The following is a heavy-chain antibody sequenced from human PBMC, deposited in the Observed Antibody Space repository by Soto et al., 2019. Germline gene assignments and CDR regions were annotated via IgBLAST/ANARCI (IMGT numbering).Heavy chain of an antibody. J-gene: IGHJ5*02. CDR1: GAALNSGNYY. CDR2: IYVTGAV. CDR3: ARLRIATNNYKWFDP. V-gene: IGHV4-31*03. Sequence: SETLSLTCSVSGAALNSGNYYWSWIRQVPGKGLEWIGHIYVTGAVDYNPSPRDRITISQDTSERQFSLNLRLVTAADTAVYYCARLRIATNNYKWFDPWGQGTRVTVSS. D-gene: IGHD2-21*01.